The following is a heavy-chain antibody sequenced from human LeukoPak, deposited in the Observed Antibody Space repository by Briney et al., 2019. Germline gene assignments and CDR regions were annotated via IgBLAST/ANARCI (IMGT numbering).Heavy chain of an antibody. V-gene: IGHV3-30*02. CDR3: EKDFPSRDNFWSGYYTDFDY. CDR2: IRYDGSNK. D-gene: IGHD3-3*01. J-gene: IGHJ4*02. CDR1: GFSFSNYG. Sequence: GGSLRLSCAASGFSFSNYGMHWVRQPPGKGLEWVAFIRYDGSNKHYADSVKGRFSISRDNSKTTLYLQMNSLRPEDTAVYYCEKDFPSRDNFWSGYYTDFDYWGQGTLVTVSS.